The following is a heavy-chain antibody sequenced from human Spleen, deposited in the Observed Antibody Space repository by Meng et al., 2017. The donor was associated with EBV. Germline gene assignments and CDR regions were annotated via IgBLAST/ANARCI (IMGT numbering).Heavy chain of an antibody. D-gene: IGHD3-22*01. Sequence: QLPLQESGPGLVKPSAPLSLTCRASGGSFRSSRNYWGWIRQPPGKGPEWIGSIYYNGRTYYNPSLKSRVTISADKSKNQFSLKLRSVTAADTAVYYCAETRYYYYDESGHPVYFAQWGQGMLGTVSS. CDR1: GGSFRSSRNY. J-gene: IGHJ4*02. CDR2: IYYNGRT. CDR3: AETRYYYYDESGHPVYFAQ. V-gene: IGHV4-39*07.